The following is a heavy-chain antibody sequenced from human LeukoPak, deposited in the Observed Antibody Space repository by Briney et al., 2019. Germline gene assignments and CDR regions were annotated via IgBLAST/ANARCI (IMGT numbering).Heavy chain of an antibody. CDR2: VSPDGGTI. V-gene: IGHV3-11*01. CDR3: AKVTTTVTMDY. CDR1: GFTFSDYY. D-gene: IGHD4-17*01. J-gene: IGHJ4*02. Sequence: GGSLRLSCAASGFTFSDYYMSWIRQAPGKGLEWVSYVSPDGGTIYYTDSVRGRFTISRDNAKNSLYLQMNSLRAEDTAVYYCAKVTTTVTMDYWGQGTLVTVSS.